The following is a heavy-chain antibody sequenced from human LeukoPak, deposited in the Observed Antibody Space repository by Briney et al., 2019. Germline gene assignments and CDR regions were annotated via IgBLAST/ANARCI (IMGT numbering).Heavy chain of an antibody. Sequence: PGESLKISCKGSGYSFTSYWIGWVRQMPGKGLEWMGIIYPGDSDTRYSPSFQGQVTISADKSISTAYLQWSSLKASDTAMYYCARGKSEWEFGGYYYYMDVWGKGTTVTVSS. V-gene: IGHV5-51*01. J-gene: IGHJ6*03. CDR3: ARGKSEWEFGGYYYYMDV. CDR1: GYSFTSYW. CDR2: IYPGDSDT. D-gene: IGHD3-16*01.